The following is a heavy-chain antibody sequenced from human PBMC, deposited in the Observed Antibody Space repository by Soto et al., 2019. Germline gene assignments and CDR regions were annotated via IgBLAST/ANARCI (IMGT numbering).Heavy chain of an antibody. CDR2: ISYDGSNK. J-gene: IGHJ4*02. CDR1: GFTFSSYA. V-gene: IGHV3-30-3*01. D-gene: IGHD3-3*01. CDR3: ARAGYDEFHNDY. Sequence: PGGSLRLSCAASGFTFSSYAMHWVRQAPGKGLEWVAVISYDGSNKYYADSVKGRFTISRDNSKNTLYLQMNSLRAEDTAVYYCARAGYDEFHNDYWGQGTLVTVSS.